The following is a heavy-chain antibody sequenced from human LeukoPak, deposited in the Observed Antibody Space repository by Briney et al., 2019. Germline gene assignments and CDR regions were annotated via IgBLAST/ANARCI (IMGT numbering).Heavy chain of an antibody. Sequence: QPGGSLRLSCAASGFTFSSYGMHWVRQAPGKGLERVAFIRYDGSNKYYADSVKGRFTISRDNSKNTLYLQVNSLRAEDTAVYYCARHDYSYYMDVWGKGTTVTVSS. V-gene: IGHV3-30*02. J-gene: IGHJ6*03. CDR2: IRYDGSNK. CDR1: GFTFSSYG. CDR3: ARHDYSYYMDV.